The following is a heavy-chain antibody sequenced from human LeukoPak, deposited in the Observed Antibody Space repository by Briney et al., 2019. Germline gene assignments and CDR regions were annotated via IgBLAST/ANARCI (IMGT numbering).Heavy chain of an antibody. J-gene: IGHJ4*02. CDR3: AKRVLSVPVAGLDY. D-gene: IGHD6-19*01. CDR1: GFTFGDYG. V-gene: IGHV3-23*05. CDR2: IGSYNSDT. Sequence: PGGSLRLSCAASGFTFGDYGMSWIRQAPGEGLEWVSTIGSYNSDTYYTESVKGRFTVSRDNSKNTLFLQMNSLRAEDTAIYFCAKRVLSVPVAGLDYWGQGTLVTVSP.